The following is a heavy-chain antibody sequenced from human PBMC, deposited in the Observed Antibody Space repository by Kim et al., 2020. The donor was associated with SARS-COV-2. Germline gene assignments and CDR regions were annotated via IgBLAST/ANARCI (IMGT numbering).Heavy chain of an antibody. CDR3: TTGAYTVFAPAGPIAP. CDR2: IKSNGDGGTA. D-gene: IGHD2-2*02. V-gene: IGHV3-15*01. J-gene: IGHJ5*02. Sequence: GGSLRLSCAASGFTFSNAWMNWVRQAPGKGLEWIGRIKSNGDGGTADYAASVKDRFIISRDDSKNLMYVQMYSLKTEDTAVYYCTTGAYTVFAPAGPIAPWGQGSLVTVSS. CDR1: GFTFSNAW.